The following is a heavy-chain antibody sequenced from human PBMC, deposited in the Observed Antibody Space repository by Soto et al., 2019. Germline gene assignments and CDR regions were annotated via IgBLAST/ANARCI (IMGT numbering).Heavy chain of an antibody. CDR3: ATGGYSSSGLVDY. D-gene: IGHD6-13*01. Sequence: GESLKISCTGSGYSFTSYWISWVGQMPGKGLEWMGRIDPSDSYTNYSPSFQGHVTISADKSISTAYLQWSSLKASDIAMYYWATGGYSSSGLVDYWGKGILVTVSS. J-gene: IGHJ4*02. CDR2: IDPSDSYT. V-gene: IGHV5-10-1*01. CDR1: GYSFTSYW.